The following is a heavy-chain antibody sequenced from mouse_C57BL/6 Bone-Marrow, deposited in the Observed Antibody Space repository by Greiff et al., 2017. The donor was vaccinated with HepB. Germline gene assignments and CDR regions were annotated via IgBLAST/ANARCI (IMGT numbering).Heavy chain of an antibody. D-gene: IGHD2-4*01. V-gene: IGHV2-9-1*01. Sequence: QVQLKESGPGLVAPSQSLSITCTVSGFSFTSYAISWVRQPPGKGLEWLGVIWTGGGTNYNSALKSRLSISKDNSKSQVFLKMNSLQTEDTARYYCARMGDDYDRYWYFDVWGTGTTVTVSS. CDR1: GFSFTSYA. CDR3: ARMGDDYDRYWYFDV. CDR2: IWTGGGT. J-gene: IGHJ1*03.